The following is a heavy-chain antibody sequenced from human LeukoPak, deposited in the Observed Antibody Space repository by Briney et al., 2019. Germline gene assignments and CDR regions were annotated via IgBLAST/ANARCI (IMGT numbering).Heavy chain of an antibody. D-gene: IGHD5-12*01. CDR3: ARDAGGGSDY. V-gene: IGHV3-7*01. CDR1: GFTFSTYW. CDR2: IKQDGSET. J-gene: IGHJ4*02. Sequence: TGGSLRLSCAASGFTFSTYWMSWVRQAPGKGLEWVAIIKQDGSETYYLDSVKGRFTISRDNAKNSLYLQMNSLRAEDTAVYYCARDAGGGSDYWGQGTLVTVSS.